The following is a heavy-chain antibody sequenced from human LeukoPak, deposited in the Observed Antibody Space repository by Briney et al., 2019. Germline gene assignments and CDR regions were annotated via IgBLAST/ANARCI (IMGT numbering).Heavy chain of an antibody. CDR1: GFIFRNYA. Sequence: GGSLRLTCAASGFIFRNYALHWVRQAPGKGLEYISAISSNGRTTYYAESVRGRFTISRDDSKNTLYLQMGSLRAEDMAVYYCAGRFGELLNYMDVWGTGTTVTVSS. CDR3: AGRFGELLNYMDV. J-gene: IGHJ6*03. CDR2: ISSNGRTT. V-gene: IGHV3-64*02. D-gene: IGHD3-10*01.